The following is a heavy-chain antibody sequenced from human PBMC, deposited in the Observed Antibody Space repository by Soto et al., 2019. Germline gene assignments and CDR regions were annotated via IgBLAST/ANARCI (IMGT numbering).Heavy chain of an antibody. CDR3: ARGPYRNTYNWFDS. D-gene: IGHD5-12*01. CDR2: ISGSGLTI. J-gene: IGHJ5*02. Sequence: LRLSCAASGFIFSDYEINWVRQAPGKGLEWVSYISGSGLTIYYADSVKGRFTISRDNAKNSLYLQMNSLGVEDTAVYYCARGPYRNTYNWFDSWGQGTLVTVSS. CDR1: GFIFSDYE. V-gene: IGHV3-48*03.